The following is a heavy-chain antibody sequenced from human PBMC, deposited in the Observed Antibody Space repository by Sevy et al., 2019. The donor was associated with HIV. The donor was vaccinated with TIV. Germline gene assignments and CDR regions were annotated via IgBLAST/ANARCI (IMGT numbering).Heavy chain of an antibody. V-gene: IGHV4-31*03. Sequence: TLSLTCFVSDDSFSTGDYFWGWIRQHPERGLEWIADIQSNGGPRYNPSLQSRVAISIDTSKNHFSVSLSSVTAADMAVYFCARGSARSGYDRVLCFDYWGQGTVVTVSS. CDR3: ARGSARSGYDRVLCFDY. J-gene: IGHJ4*02. D-gene: IGHD3-3*01. CDR2: IQSNGGP. CDR1: DDSFSTGDYF.